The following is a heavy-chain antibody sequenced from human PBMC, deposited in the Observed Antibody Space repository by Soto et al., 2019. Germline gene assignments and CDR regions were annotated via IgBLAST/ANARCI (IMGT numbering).Heavy chain of an antibody. J-gene: IGHJ6*02. Sequence: EVQVVESGGDFVQPGGSLRLSCAASGFSFSSYWMHWVRRGPGKGLVWVSRISGDGTTTNYADSVKGRFTVSRDNARDTLHLQMNSLRVEDTAVYYCARDRLVENIDYDYYYDMDVWGQGTTVTVSS. V-gene: IGHV3-74*01. D-gene: IGHD2-8*02. CDR3: ARDRLVENIDYDYYYDMDV. CDR2: ISGDGTTT. CDR1: GFSFSSYW.